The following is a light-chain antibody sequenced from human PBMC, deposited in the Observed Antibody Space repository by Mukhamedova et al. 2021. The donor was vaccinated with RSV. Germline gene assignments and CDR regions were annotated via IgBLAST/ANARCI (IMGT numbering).Light chain of an antibody. J-gene: IGLJ1*01. CDR2: EVT. CDR3: SSYTSSTLEI. CDR1: STDVGASKF. V-gene: IGLV2-14*01. Sequence: GTSTDVGASKFVSWYQQHPGKAPKLLISEVTNRPAGISSRFSASKSANTASLTISGLQAEDEADYYCSSYTSSTLEIFGTGTKVTV.